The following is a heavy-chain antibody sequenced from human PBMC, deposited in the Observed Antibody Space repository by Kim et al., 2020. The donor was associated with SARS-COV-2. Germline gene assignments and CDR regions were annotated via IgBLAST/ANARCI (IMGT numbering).Heavy chain of an antibody. D-gene: IGHD5-12*01. J-gene: IGHJ4*02. V-gene: IGHV4-31*03. Sequence: SETLSLTCTVSGGSINSGGYYWSWIRQHPGKGLEWIGYIYYSGSTYYNPSLKSRLTISVDTSKNQFSLKMSTVTAADTAVYYCARDRDGYNQLDYWGQGTLVTVSS. CDR1: GGSINSGGYY. CDR2: IYYSGST. CDR3: ARDRDGYNQLDY.